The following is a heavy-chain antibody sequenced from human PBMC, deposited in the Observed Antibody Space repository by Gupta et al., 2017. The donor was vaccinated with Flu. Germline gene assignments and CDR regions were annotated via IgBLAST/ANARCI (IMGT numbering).Heavy chain of an antibody. J-gene: IGHJ4*02. Sequence: EVPLVESGGGVVQPGGSLRLSCAASGFPFSSSWLRWVRQAPGKGLEWVANIKQEGSEKYYVDSVKGRFTISRDNAKNALYLQMNSLRAEDTAVYYCAREVGIAARHDYWGQGTLVTVAS. CDR3: AREVGIAARHDY. CDR1: GFPFSSSW. D-gene: IGHD6-6*01. CDR2: IKQEGSEK. V-gene: IGHV3-7*01.